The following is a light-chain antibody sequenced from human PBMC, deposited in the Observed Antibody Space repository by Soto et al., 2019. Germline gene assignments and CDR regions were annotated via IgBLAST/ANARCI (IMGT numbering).Light chain of an antibody. Sequence: EIVLTQSPATLSLSPGERATLSCRASQSVSTYLAWYQQKPGQAPRLLIYDASNRATGIPGRFSGSWLVTDFTLNISALEPEDFAVYSCQLRSNWPPRTFGQGTKLEIK. CDR1: QSVSTY. CDR3: QLRSNWPPRT. CDR2: DAS. V-gene: IGKV3-11*01. J-gene: IGKJ2*01.